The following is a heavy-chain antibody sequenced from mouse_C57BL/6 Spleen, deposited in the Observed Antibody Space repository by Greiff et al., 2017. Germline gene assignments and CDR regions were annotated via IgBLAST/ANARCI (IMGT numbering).Heavy chain of an antibody. D-gene: IGHD3-2*02. Sequence: EVQGVESGGGLVKPGGSLKLSCAASGFTFSSYAMSWVRQTPEKRLEWVATISDGGSYTYYPDNVKGRFTISRDNAKNNLYLQMSHLKSEDTAMYYCARDSSGYVYYFDYWGQGTTLTVSS. CDR1: GFTFSSYA. CDR3: ARDSSGYVYYFDY. CDR2: ISDGGSYT. J-gene: IGHJ2*01. V-gene: IGHV5-4*01.